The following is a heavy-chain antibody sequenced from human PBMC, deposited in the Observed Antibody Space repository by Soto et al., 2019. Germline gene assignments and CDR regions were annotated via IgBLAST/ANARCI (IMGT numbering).Heavy chain of an antibody. CDR1: GFTFSSYG. Sequence: EVQLVESGGGFVQPGGSLRLSCVASGFTFSSYGINWVRKAPGKGLEWISYISSSSFTISYADSVKGRFTSSRDNAKDSLYLQMNSLRDEDTAVYYCARDRRHRGMDVWGHGTTLTVSS. J-gene: IGHJ6*02. CDR2: ISSSSFTI. V-gene: IGHV3-48*02. CDR3: ARDRRHRGMDV.